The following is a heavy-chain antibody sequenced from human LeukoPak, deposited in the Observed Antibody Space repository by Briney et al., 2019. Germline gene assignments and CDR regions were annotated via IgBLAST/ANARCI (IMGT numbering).Heavy chain of an antibody. V-gene: IGHV3-21*01. CDR2: ISSSSSYI. CDR3: AKDSSYMDV. CDR1: GFTFSSFS. Sequence: GGSLRLSCAASGFTFSSFSMNWVRQAPGKGLEWVSSISSSSSYIYYADSVKGRFTISRDNAKNSLYLQMNSLRAEDTAVFYCAKDSSYMDVWGKGTTVTVSS. J-gene: IGHJ6*03.